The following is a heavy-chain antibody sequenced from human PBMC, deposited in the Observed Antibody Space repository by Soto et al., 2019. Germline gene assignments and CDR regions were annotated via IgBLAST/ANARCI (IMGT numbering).Heavy chain of an antibody. D-gene: IGHD3-10*01. CDR3: ARDREGTGGMDV. CDR1: GFTFSSYG. CDR2: IWYDGSNK. Sequence: HPGGSLRLSCAASGFTFSSYGMHWVRQAPGKGLEWVAVIWYDGSNKYYADSVKGRFTISRDNSKNTLYLQMNSLRAEDTAVYYCARDREGTGGMDVWGQGTTVTVSS. V-gene: IGHV3-33*01. J-gene: IGHJ6*02.